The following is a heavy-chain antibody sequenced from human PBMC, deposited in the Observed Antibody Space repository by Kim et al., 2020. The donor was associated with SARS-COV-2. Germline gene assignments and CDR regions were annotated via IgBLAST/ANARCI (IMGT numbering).Heavy chain of an antibody. CDR2: IWYDGKNK. Sequence: GRSLRLSCAASGFTFSSYGLHWVRQAPGKGLEWLAVIWYDGKNKYYADSVKGRFTISRDNSKNTVDLQMNNLRAEDTAVYHCARDIFEQSSYGYGGSDY. CDR3: ARDIFEQSSYGYGGSDY. J-gene: IGHJ4*01. CDR1: GFTFSSYG. D-gene: IGHD3-16*01. V-gene: IGHV3-33*01.